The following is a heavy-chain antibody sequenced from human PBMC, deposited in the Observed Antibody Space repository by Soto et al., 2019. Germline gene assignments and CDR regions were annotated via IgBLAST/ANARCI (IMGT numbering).Heavy chain of an antibody. CDR1: GFTFSSYA. V-gene: IGHV3-30-3*01. CDR3: ARLRGNTAMITLLDYYYHYGMDV. J-gene: IGHJ6*02. Sequence: GGSLRLSCAASGFTFSSYAMHWVRQAPGKGLEWVAVISYDGSNKYYADSVKGRFTISRDSSKNTLYLQMNSLKASDTAIYYCARLRGNTAMITLLDYYYHYGMDVWGQGTTVTVSS. CDR2: ISYDGSNK. D-gene: IGHD5-18*01.